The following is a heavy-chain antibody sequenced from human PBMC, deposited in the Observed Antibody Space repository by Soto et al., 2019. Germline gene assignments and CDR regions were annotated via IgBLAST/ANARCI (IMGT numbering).Heavy chain of an antibody. CDR3: ARDNIAAAGTFDY. J-gene: IGHJ4*02. D-gene: IGHD6-13*01. CDR1: GFTFSSYS. CDR2: ISSSSSYI. V-gene: IGHV3-21*01. Sequence: EVQLVESGGGLVKPVGSLRLSCAASGFTFSSYSMNWVRQAPGKGLEWVSSISSSSSYIYYADSVKGRFTISRDNAKNSLYLQMNSLRAEDTAVYYCARDNIAAAGTFDYWGQGTLVTVSS.